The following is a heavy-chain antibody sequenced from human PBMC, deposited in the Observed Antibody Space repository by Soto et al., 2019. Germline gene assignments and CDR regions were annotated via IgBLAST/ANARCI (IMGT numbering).Heavy chain of an antibody. D-gene: IGHD2-15*01. CDR3: ARYCSGGSCSLFDAFDI. V-gene: IGHV3-48*01. J-gene: IGHJ3*02. Sequence: VQLVESGGGLVQPGGSLRLSCAASGFTFSSYSMNWVRQAPGKGLEWVSYISSSSSTIYYADSVKGRFTISRDNAKNSLYLQMNSRRAEDTAVYYCARYCSGGSCSLFDAFDIWGQGTMVTVSS. CDR1: GFTFSSYS. CDR2: ISSSSSTI.